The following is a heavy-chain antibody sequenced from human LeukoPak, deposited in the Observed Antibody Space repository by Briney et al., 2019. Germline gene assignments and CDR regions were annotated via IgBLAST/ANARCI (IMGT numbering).Heavy chain of an antibody. Sequence: GASVKVSCKASGYAFTSYDINWVRQAPGQGLEWMGWINPNSGGTNYAQKFQGRVTMTRDTSISTAYMELSRLRSDDTAVYYCARDSAMVTGWFDPWGQGTLVTVSS. D-gene: IGHD5-18*01. CDR3: ARDSAMVTGWFDP. V-gene: IGHV1-2*02. CDR1: GYAFTSYD. CDR2: INPNSGGT. J-gene: IGHJ5*02.